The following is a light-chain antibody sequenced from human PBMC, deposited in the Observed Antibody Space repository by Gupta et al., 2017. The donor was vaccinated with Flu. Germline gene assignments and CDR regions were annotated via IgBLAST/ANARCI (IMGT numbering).Light chain of an antibody. CDR2: GAS. J-gene: IGKJ2*01. V-gene: IGKV3-20*01. Sequence: GTLSLSPGERATLSCRASQSVQNNYLAWYQQKPGLTPRLLIYGASSRATGIPDRFSGSGSGTHFTLTISRLEPEDSGVFYCQQENRSPYTFGQGTKMEIK. CDR1: QSVQNNY. CDR3: QQENRSPYT.